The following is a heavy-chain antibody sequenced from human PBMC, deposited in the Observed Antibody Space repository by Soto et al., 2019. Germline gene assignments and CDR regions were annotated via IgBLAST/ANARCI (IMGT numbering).Heavy chain of an antibody. CDR3: ARENNYYDSSGYYGSYYYGMDV. Sequence: ASVKVSCKASGGTFSSYAISWVRQAPGQGLEWMGGIIPIFGTANYAQKFQGRVTITADESTSTAYMELSSLRSEDTAVYYCARENNYYDSSGYYGSYYYGMDVWGQGTTVTVSS. CDR2: IIPIFGTA. D-gene: IGHD3-22*01. J-gene: IGHJ6*02. CDR1: GGTFSSYA. V-gene: IGHV1-69*13.